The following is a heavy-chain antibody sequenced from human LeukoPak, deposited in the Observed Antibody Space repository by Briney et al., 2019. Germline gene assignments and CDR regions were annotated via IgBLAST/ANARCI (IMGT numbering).Heavy chain of an antibody. Sequence: PGGSLRLSCAASGFTFSSYAMSWVRQAPGKGLEWVSGISASGGSTYYADSVKGRFTISRDNSKNTLYLQMNSLRAEGTAVYFCAKDGIYYDSSGSHWFDPWGQGTLVTVSS. CDR3: AKDGIYYDSSGSHWFDP. V-gene: IGHV3-23*01. CDR1: GFTFSSYA. D-gene: IGHD3-22*01. CDR2: ISASGGST. J-gene: IGHJ5*02.